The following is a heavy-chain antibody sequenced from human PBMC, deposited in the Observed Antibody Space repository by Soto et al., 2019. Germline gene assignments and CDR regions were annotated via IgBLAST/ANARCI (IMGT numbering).Heavy chain of an antibody. CDR2: ISWNSGSI. D-gene: IGHD1-26*01. J-gene: IGHJ3*01. V-gene: IGHV3-9*01. CDR1: GFTFDDYA. Sequence: EVQLVESGGGLVQPGRSLRLSCAASGFTFDDYAMHWVRQAPGKGLEWVSGISWNSGSIGYADSVKGRFTISRDNAKNSLYLQTNSLRAEDTALYYCAKASGSYDYAFDLWGQGTIVTVSS. CDR3: AKASGSYDYAFDL.